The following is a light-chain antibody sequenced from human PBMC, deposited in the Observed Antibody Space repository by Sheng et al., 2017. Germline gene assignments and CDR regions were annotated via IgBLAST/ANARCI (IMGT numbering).Light chain of an antibody. CDR3: QQSYSTPRT. CDR2: AAN. J-gene: IGKJ2*01. Sequence: DILMTQSPSSLSASVGDRVTITCRASQSISNSLNWYQQKPGKAPKLLIFAANNFQSGVPSRFSGSGSGTDFTLTISSLHPEDFATYFCQQSYSTPRTFGQGTKLEIK. CDR1: QSISNS. V-gene: IGKV1-39*01.